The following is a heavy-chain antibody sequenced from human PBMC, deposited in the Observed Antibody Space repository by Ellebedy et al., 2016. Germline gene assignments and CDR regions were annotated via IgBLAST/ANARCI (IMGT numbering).Heavy chain of an antibody. J-gene: IGHJ4*01. CDR2: ISYDGSKK. CDR1: GFTFSSYG. CDR3: AKDEMDY. V-gene: IGHV3-30*18. Sequence: GESLKISXPASGFTFSSYGMHWVRRAPGKGLEWVAVISYDGSKKYYADSVKGRFTISRDNSKNTLYLQMNSLRAEDTAVYYCAKDEMDYWGQGTLVTVS. D-gene: IGHD5-24*01.